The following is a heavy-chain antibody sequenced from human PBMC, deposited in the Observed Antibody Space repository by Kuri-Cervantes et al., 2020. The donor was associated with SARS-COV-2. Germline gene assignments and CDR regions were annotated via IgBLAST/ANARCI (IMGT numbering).Heavy chain of an antibody. Sequence: GGSLRLSCASSGFTFSDYDMHWVRQAPGKGLEWVAVIWYDGRNTYYTGSVKGRFTISRDNFKNMLYLEVNSLRAEDTAVYYCARNHSMDVWGTGTAVTVSS. CDR1: GFTFSDYD. V-gene: IGHV3-33*08. J-gene: IGHJ6*03. CDR3: ARNHSMDV. CDR2: IWYDGRNT.